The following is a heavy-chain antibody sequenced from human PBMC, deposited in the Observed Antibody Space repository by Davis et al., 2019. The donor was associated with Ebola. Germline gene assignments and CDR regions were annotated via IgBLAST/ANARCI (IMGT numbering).Heavy chain of an antibody. Sequence: GESLKISCAASGFTFSSYGMHWVRQAPGKGLEWVAVISYDGSNKYYADSVKGRFTISRDNSKNTLYLQMNSLRAEDTAVYYCARDRGRIFGVVITYYFDYWGQGTLVTVSS. CDR3: ARDRGRIFGVVITYYFDY. CDR2: ISYDGSNK. J-gene: IGHJ4*02. D-gene: IGHD3-3*01. V-gene: IGHV3-30*19. CDR1: GFTFSSYG.